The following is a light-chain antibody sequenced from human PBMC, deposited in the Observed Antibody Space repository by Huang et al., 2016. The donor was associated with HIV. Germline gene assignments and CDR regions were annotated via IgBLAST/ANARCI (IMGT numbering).Light chain of an antibody. CDR2: AAS. CDR3: QQSYNIWT. Sequence: DIQMTQSPSSLSASVGDSFTITCRASHNINSYLNWYQQTPGTAPRLLILAASTLQSGVPSRFSCSGAGTDFTLTISNLQPEDGATYYCQQSYNIWTFGQGTKVEIK. J-gene: IGKJ1*01. CDR1: HNINSY. V-gene: IGKV1-39*01.